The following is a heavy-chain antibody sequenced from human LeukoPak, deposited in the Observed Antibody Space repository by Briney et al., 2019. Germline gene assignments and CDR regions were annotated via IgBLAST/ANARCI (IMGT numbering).Heavy chain of an antibody. V-gene: IGHV1-18*01. CDR1: GYTFTSYG. D-gene: IGHD4-23*01. CDR2: ISAYNGNT. J-gene: IGHJ5*02. Sequence: GASVKVSCKASGYTFTSYGISWVRQAPGQGLEWMGWISAYNGNTNYAQKLQGRVTMTTDTSTSTAYMELRSLRSGDTAVYYCARWFYGGPYNWFDPWGQGTLVTVSS. CDR3: ARWFYGGPYNWFDP.